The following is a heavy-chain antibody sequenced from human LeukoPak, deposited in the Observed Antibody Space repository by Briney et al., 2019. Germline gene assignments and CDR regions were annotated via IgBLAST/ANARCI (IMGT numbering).Heavy chain of an antibody. CDR1: GLTFSSYT. D-gene: IGHD6-13*01. CDR2: IGGSGAII. V-gene: IGHV3-23*01. J-gene: IGHJ3*02. Sequence: PGGSLRLSCAASGLTFSSYTMSWVRQAPGKGLEWVSAIGGSGAIIYYADSVKGRFTISRDNSKNALFLQMNSLRAEDTAVYYCAKDVPEAGIAFDIWGQGTLVTVSS. CDR3: AKDVPEAGIAFDI.